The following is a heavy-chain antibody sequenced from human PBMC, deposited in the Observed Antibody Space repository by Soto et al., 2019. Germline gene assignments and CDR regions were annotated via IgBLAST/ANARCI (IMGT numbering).Heavy chain of an antibody. CDR1: GYTFSNYF. Sequence: QVQLVQSGAEVRKPGASVRVSCKASGYTFSNYFIHWVRQAPGQRLEWMGWIAGSGNTKYSQKFQGRVTITRDTSATTAYMELGGLGSEDTAVYYCARSRVALWDSWGQGTLVTVSS. D-gene: IGHD2-15*01. CDR2: IAGSGNT. V-gene: IGHV1-3*01. CDR3: ARSRVALWDS. J-gene: IGHJ5*01.